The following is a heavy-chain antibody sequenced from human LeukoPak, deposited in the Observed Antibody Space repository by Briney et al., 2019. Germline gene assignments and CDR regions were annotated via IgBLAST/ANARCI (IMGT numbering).Heavy chain of an antibody. CDR2: IYYSGNT. CDR1: GGSISSSSYY. D-gene: IGHD3-22*01. Sequence: SETLSLTCTVSGGSISSSSYYWGWIRQPPGKGLEWIGSIYYSGNTYYNPSLKSRVTISVDTSKNQFSLKLSSVTAADTAVYYCARPNYYDSSGLWFFDYWGQGTLVTVSS. V-gene: IGHV4-39*01. CDR3: ARPNYYDSSGLWFFDY. J-gene: IGHJ4*02.